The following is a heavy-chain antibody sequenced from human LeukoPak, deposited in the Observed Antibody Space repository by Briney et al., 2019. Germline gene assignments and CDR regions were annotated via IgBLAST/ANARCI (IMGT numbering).Heavy chain of an antibody. CDR2: ITSKNNI. CDR1: GVTFSSST. J-gene: IGHJ6*03. Sequence: GGSLRLSCAASGVTFSSSTMNWVRQAPGEGLEWGSYITSKNNIYYADSVKGRFTISRDNAKNSLYLQMTRLRVEDTGVYYCARDLQPTQSGYDLEDDYYYYYMDVWGKGTTVTISS. D-gene: IGHD5-12*01. CDR3: ARDLQPTQSGYDLEDDYYYYYMDV. V-gene: IGHV3-21*05.